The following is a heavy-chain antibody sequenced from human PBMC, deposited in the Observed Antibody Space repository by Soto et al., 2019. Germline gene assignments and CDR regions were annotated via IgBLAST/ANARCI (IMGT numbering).Heavy chain of an antibody. CDR2: VYHTGTT. D-gene: IGHD3-3*01. CDR3: ARSSGFFALSVLDI. CDR1: GDSISSINW. Sequence: QVRLQESGPGLVKPSGTLSLTCDVSGDSISSINWWIWVRQPPGKGLQWIGEVYHTGTTNYTPSLKSRVNISADKAQNHFSLNVTPVTAADTAVYYSARSSGFFALSVLDIWGQGALVTVSS. J-gene: IGHJ5*01. V-gene: IGHV4-4*02.